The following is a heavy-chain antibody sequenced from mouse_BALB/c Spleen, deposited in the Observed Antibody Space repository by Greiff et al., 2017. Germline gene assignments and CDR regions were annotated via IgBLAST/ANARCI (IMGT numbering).Heavy chain of an antibody. V-gene: IGHV2-2*02. CDR1: GFSLTSYG. Sequence: VQVVESGPGLVQPSQSLSITCTVSGFSLTSYGVHWVRQSPGKGLEWLGVIWSGGSTDYNAAFISRLSISKDNSKSQVFFKMNSLQANDTAIYYCAGGYGNYGWFAYWGQGTLVTVSA. J-gene: IGHJ3*01. CDR2: IWSGGST. CDR3: AGGYGNYGWFAY. D-gene: IGHD2-10*02.